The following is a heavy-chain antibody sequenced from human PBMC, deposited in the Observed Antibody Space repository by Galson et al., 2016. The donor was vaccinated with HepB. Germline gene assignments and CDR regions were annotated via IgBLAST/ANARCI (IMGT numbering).Heavy chain of an antibody. CDR2: INHSGST. CDR3: AREVWYFDL. J-gene: IGHJ2*01. Sequence: SETLSLTCAVYGGSFSGFSWSWIRQPPGKGLEWIGEINHSGSTNYNPSLKSRVTISADTSKNQFSLKLSSVTAADTAVYYCAREVWYFDLWGRGTLLTVSS. V-gene: IGHV4-34*01. CDR1: GGSFSGFS.